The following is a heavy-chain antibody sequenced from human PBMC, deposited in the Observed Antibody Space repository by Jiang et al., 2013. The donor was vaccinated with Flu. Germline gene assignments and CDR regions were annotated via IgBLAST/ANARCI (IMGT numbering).Heavy chain of an antibody. J-gene: IGHJ3*02. D-gene: IGHD3-22*01. Sequence: SGAEVKKPGASVKVSCKVSGYTLTELSMHWVRQAPGKGLEWMGGFDPEDGETIYAQKFQGRVTMTEDTSTDTAYMELSSLRSEDTAVYYCATDRSSGYDSSGYYVYAFDIWGQGTMVTVSS. CDR3: ATDRSSGYDSSGYYVYAFDI. CDR1: GYTLTELS. V-gene: IGHV1-24*01. CDR2: FDPEDGET.